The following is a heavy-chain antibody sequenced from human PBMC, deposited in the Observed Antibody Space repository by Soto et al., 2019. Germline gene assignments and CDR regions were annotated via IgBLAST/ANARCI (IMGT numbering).Heavy chain of an antibody. CDR3: ARDPVDYGDYVGSFDY. D-gene: IGHD4-17*01. J-gene: IGHJ4*02. Sequence: SVKVSCKASGGTFSSYTISWVRQAPGQGLEWMGRIIPILGIANYAQKFQGRVTITADKSTSTAYMELSSLRSEDTAVYYCARDPVDYGDYVGSFDYWGQGTLVTVSS. V-gene: IGHV1-69*04. CDR1: GGTFSSYT. CDR2: IIPILGIA.